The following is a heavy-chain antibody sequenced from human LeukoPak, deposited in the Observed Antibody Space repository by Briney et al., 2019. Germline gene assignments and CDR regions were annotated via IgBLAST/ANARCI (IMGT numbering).Heavy chain of an antibody. CDR2: IYTSGST. V-gene: IGHV4-4*07. CDR1: GGSISSYY. D-gene: IGHD2-2*01. CDR3: ARVSGSYCSSTSCRPTEAFDI. J-gene: IGHJ3*02. Sequence: SETLSLTCTVSGGSISSYYWSWIRQPAGKGLEWIGRIYTSGSTNYNPSLKSRVTMSVDTSKNQFSLKLSSVTAADTAVYYCARVSGSYCSSTSCRPTEAFDIWGQGTMVTVSS.